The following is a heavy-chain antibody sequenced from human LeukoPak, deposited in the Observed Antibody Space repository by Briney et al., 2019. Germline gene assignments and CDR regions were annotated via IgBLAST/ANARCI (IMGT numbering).Heavy chain of an antibody. J-gene: IGHJ3*02. D-gene: IGHD1-26*01. CDR3: AREGGSYALGAFDI. CDR1: GGSISSYY. Sequence: SQTLSLTCTVSGGSISSYYWSWIRQPAGKGLEWIGYIYYSGSTNYNPSLKSQVTISVDTSKNQFSLKLSSVTAADTAVYYCAREGGSYALGAFDIWGQGTMVTVSS. CDR2: IYYSGST. V-gene: IGHV4-59*01.